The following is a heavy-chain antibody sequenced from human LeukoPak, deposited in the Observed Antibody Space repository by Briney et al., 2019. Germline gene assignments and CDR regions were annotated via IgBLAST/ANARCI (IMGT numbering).Heavy chain of an antibody. V-gene: IGHV3-23*01. CDR1: GFTFSSYA. CDR3: AKSRPGYSSGWYSGTWFDP. J-gene: IGHJ5*02. CDR2: ISGSGGST. Sequence: GGSLRLSCAASGFTFSSYAMSWVRQAPGKGLEWVSAISGSGGSTYYADSVKGRFTISRDNSKNTLYLQMNSLRAEDTAVYYCAKSRPGYSSGWYSGTWFDPWGQGTLVTVSS. D-gene: IGHD6-19*01.